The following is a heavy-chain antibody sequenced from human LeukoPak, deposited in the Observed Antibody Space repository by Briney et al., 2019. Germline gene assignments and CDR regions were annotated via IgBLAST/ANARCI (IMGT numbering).Heavy chain of an antibody. CDR2: INSDGSST. CDR1: GFTFGNYW. CDR3: AILRGAVTGMDV. J-gene: IGHJ6*04. D-gene: IGHD3-16*02. V-gene: IGHV3-74*01. Sequence: GGSLRLSCAASGFTFGNYWMHWVRQAPGKGLVWVSQINSDGSSTAYADSVKGRFTISRDNAKNTLYVEMNSLRAEDTAVYYCAILRGAVTGMDVWGKGTTVTVSS.